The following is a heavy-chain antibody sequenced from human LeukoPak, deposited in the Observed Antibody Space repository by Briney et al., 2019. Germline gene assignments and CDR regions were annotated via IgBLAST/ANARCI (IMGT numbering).Heavy chain of an antibody. CDR2: INHSGST. Sequence: SETLSLTCAVYGGSFSGYYWSWIRQPPGKGLEWIGEINHSGSTYYNPSLKSRVTISVDTSKNQFSLKLSSVTAADTAVLYCARVPHSSSSEWFDPWGQGTLVTVSS. CDR3: ARVPHSSSSEWFDP. V-gene: IGHV4-34*01. D-gene: IGHD6-6*01. CDR1: GGSFSGYY. J-gene: IGHJ5*02.